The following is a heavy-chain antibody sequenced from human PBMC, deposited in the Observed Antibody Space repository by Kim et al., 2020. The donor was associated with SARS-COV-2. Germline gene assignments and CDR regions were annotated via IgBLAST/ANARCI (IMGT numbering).Heavy chain of an antibody. Sequence: GGSLRLSCAASGFTFSSYGMHWVRQAPGKGLEWVAVIWYDGSNKYYADSVKGRFTISRDNSKNTLYLQMNSLRAEDTAVYYCASGLEGSTWGNAFDIWGQGTMVTVSS. CDR1: GFTFSSYG. D-gene: IGHD3-16*01. CDR2: IWYDGSNK. J-gene: IGHJ3*02. CDR3: ASGLEGSTWGNAFDI. V-gene: IGHV3-33*01.